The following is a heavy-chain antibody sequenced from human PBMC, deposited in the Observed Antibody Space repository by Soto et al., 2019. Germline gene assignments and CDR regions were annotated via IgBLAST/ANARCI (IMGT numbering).Heavy chain of an antibody. V-gene: IGHV1-69*06. D-gene: IGHD3-10*01. Sequence: SETFSCPASGGTFNNSVITCVRQAPVQALEWMGLIIPASGRTKYAQKFQGRLTIIADKSTSAVYMELSSLRSEYTASYYCARHRGSTYYGSGSQYEYYYYYGIDGWGQGTTVTVSS. CDR2: IIPASGRT. CDR3: ARHRGSTYYGSGSQYEYYYYYGIDG. CDR1: GGTFNNSV. J-gene: IGHJ6*02.